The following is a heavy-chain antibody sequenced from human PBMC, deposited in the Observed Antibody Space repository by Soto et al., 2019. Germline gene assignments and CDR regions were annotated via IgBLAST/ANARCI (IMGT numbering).Heavy chain of an antibody. D-gene: IGHD2-21*01. CDR1: GYTFTNHD. Sequence: QVQLVQSGAEVKKPGASVKVSCKASGYTFTNHDINWVRQATGQGLEWMGWMNPNSGSTGYAQKFQGRITLTRNPSISTAYLELSRLRSEDTAVYYCAKFVGKDPFDYWGQGTLVTVSS. CDR3: AKFVGKDPFDY. J-gene: IGHJ4*02. V-gene: IGHV1-8*01. CDR2: MNPNSGST.